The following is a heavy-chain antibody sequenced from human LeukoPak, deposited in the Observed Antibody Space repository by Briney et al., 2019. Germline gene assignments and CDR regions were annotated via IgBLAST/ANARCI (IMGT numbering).Heavy chain of an antibody. CDR3: ARGESDNCSGGSCFKYYYYYYMDV. V-gene: IGHV1-8*02. CDR2: MNPNSGNT. D-gene: IGHD2-15*01. J-gene: IGHJ6*03. Sequence: ASVKVSCKASGYTFTSYGISWVRQAPGQGLEWMGWMNPNSGNTGYAQKFQGRVTMTRNTSISTAYMELSSLRSEDTAVYYCARGESDNCSGGSCFKYYYYYYMDVWGKGTTVTISS. CDR1: GYTFTSYG.